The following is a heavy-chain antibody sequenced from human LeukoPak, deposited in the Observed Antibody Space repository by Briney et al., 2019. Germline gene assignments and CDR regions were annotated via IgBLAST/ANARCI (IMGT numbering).Heavy chain of an antibody. V-gene: IGHV1-69*04. Sequence: SVKVSCKASGGTFISYTISWVRHAPGQGLEWRGKIIPIFGIANYAKKFQGRVTIAADKSTSTAYMELSSLRSEDTAVYYCARDFWSGYYSQTDAFDIWGQGTLVTVSS. CDR1: GGTFISYT. CDR3: ARDFWSGYYSQTDAFDI. J-gene: IGHJ4*02. CDR2: IIPIFGIA. D-gene: IGHD3-3*01.